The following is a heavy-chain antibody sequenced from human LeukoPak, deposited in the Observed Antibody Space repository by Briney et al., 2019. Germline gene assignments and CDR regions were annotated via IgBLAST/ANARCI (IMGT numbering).Heavy chain of an antibody. D-gene: IGHD1-26*01. CDR2: IIPIFGTA. CDR1: GYTFTSYG. CDR3: AREGIVGAVYAFDI. Sequence: GASVKVSCKASGYTFTSYGISWVRQAPGQGLEWMGGIIPIFGTANYAQKFQGRVTITADESTSTAYMELSSLRSEDTAVYYCAREGIVGAVYAFDIWGQGTMVTVSS. V-gene: IGHV1-69*13. J-gene: IGHJ3*02.